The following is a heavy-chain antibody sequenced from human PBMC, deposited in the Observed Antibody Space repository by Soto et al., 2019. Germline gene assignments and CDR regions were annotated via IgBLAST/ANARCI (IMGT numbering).Heavy chain of an antibody. CDR2: IIPIFGTA. CDR1: GGTFSSYA. CDR3: SRDIGRQAVAGTTPPRI. J-gene: IGHJ3*02. D-gene: IGHD6-19*01. Sequence: QVQLMQSGAEVKKPGSSVKVSCKASGGTFSSYAISWVRQAPGQRLEWMGEIIPIFGTANYAQTFQGRVTITADEYTGTAYMELSSLRSEDAAVHYYSRDIGRQAVAGTTPPRIWGQGTMVTVSS. V-gene: IGHV1-69*01.